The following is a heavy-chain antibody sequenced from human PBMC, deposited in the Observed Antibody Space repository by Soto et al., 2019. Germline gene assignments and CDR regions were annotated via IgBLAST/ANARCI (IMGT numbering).Heavy chain of an antibody. Sequence: EVQLVESGGGLVKPGGSLRLSCAASGFTFSNAWMSWVRQAPGKGLEWVGRIKSKTDGGTTDYAAPVKGRFTISRDDSKNTLYLQMNSLKTEDTAVYYCTTKDPSLLLWFGELDDYWGQGTLVTVSS. CDR2: IKSKTDGGTT. CDR3: TTKDPSLLLWFGELDDY. D-gene: IGHD3-10*01. J-gene: IGHJ4*02. V-gene: IGHV3-15*01. CDR1: GFTFSNAW.